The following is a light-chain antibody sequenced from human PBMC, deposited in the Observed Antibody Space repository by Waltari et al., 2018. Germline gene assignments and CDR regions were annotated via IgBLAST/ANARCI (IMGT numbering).Light chain of an antibody. V-gene: IGKV1-39*01. CDR2: ASS. CDR1: QSISRH. Sequence: DIQMTQSPASLSASVGDRVTITCRASQSISRHLNWYQQRPGNAPKLLIYASSNLQSGVPSRFSGSGSGTEFTLTISSLQPEDCATYYCQQSYSTPPRTFGQGTKVEMK. J-gene: IGKJ1*01. CDR3: QQSYSTPPRT.